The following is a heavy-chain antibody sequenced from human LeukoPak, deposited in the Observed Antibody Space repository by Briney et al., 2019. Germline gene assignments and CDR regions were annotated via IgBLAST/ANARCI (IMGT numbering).Heavy chain of an antibody. CDR1: GFTFSSYG. D-gene: IGHD3-22*01. CDR3: AKAGYYDSADYFDY. V-gene: IGHV3-30*18. J-gene: IGHJ4*02. Sequence: GGSLRLSCAASGFTFSSYGMHWVRQAPGKGLEWVAVISYDGSNKYYADSVKGRFTISRDNSKNTLYLQMNSLRAEDTAAYYCAKAGYYDSADYFDYWGQGTQVTVSS. CDR2: ISYDGSNK.